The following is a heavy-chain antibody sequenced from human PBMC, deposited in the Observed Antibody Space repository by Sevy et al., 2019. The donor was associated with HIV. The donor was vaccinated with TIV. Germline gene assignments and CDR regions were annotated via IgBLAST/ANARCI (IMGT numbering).Heavy chain of an antibody. Sequence: GGSLRLSCAGSGFTFGSYMMNWVRQAPGRGLEWMSRISRTGGNTEYGDSAKGRFTISRDNSKNTVNLQMKDLRAEDTALYYCVKEGRDDFNPYLDFWGQGILVTVSS. CDR2: ISRTGGNT. V-gene: IGHV3-23*01. J-gene: IGHJ4*02. CDR3: VKEGRDDFNPYLDF. D-gene: IGHD3-10*01. CDR1: GFTFGSYM.